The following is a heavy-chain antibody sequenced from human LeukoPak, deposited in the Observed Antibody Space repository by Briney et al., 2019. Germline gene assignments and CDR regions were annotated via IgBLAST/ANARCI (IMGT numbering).Heavy chain of an antibody. CDR1: GYTFTSYG. CDR2: ISAYNGNT. CDR3: ARAFYCSSTSCYAYYFDY. Sequence: ASVKVSCKASGYTFTSYGISWVRQAPGQGLEWTGWISAYNGNTNYAQKLQGRVTMTTDTSTSTAYMELRSLRSDDTAVYYCARAFYCSSTSCYAYYFDYWGQGTLVTVSS. D-gene: IGHD2-2*01. J-gene: IGHJ4*02. V-gene: IGHV1-18*01.